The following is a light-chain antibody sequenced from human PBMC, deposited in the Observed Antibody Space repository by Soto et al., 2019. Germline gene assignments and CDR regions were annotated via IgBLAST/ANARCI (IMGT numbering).Light chain of an antibody. V-gene: IGKV1-13*02. CDR2: EAS. J-gene: IGKJ3*01. CDR1: QAIRTD. Sequence: AIQLTQSPSSLSASVGDRVTITCRVSQAIRTDIAWYQQKPGQAPVLLIYEASNLEDGVPSRFSGSGSGTDFTLTISSLQPEDSATYYCQQCRFSSTFGPGTKVDFK. CDR3: QQCRFSST.